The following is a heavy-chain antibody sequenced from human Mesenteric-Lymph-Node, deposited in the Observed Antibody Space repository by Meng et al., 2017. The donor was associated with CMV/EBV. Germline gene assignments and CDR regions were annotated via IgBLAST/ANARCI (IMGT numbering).Heavy chain of an antibody. CDR1: GFIFSRYA. D-gene: IGHD3-16*01. Sequence: GESLKISCAASGFIFSRYAMHWVRQAPGRGLEWVAVISYDGSNKYYADSVKGRFTISRDNSKNTLYLQMNSLRAEDTAVYYCARDHAGGWLDAFDKWGQGTMVTVSS. V-gene: IGHV3-30*14. J-gene: IGHJ3*02. CDR3: ARDHAGGWLDAFDK. CDR2: ISYDGSNK.